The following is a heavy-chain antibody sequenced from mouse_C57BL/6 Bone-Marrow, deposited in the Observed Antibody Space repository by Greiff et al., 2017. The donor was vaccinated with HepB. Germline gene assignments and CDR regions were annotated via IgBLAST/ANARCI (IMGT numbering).Heavy chain of an antibody. CDR1: GYTFTSYG. CDR2: IYPRSGNT. J-gene: IGHJ4*01. D-gene: IGHD1-1*01. CDR3: ALISSYAMDY. V-gene: IGHV1-81*01. Sequence: VQLQQSGAELARPGASVKLSCKASGYTFTSYGISWVKQRTGQGLVWIGEIYPRSGNTYYTEKFKGKATLTADKSSSTAYMELRSLTSADSAVYFCALISSYAMDYWGQGTSVTVSS.